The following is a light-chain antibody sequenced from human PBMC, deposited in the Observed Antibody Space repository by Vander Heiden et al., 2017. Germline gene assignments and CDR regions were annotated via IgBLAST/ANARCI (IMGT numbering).Light chain of an antibody. CDR2: SNN. CDR3: AAWDDSLSGWV. Sequence: QSVLTQPPSASGTPGQRVTISCSGSSSSIGSNYVYWYQQLPGTAPKLLIYSNNQRPSGVPDRFSGSKSGTSASRAISGLRSEDEADYYCAAWDDSLSGWVFGGGTKLTVL. J-gene: IGLJ3*02. CDR1: SSSIGSNY. V-gene: IGLV1-47*02.